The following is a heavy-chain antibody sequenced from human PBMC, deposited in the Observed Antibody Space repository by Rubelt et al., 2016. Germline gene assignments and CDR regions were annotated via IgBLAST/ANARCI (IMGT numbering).Heavy chain of an antibody. Sequence: QVQLVQSGAEVKKPGSSVKVSCKASGGTFSSYAISWVRQAPGQGLEWMGGIIPIFGTANYAQKFQGRVTITADESTSTAYRGRSSLRSEDTAVYYCARGGEAAADDNDAFDIWGQGTMVTVSS. CDR3: ARGGEAAADDNDAFDI. V-gene: IGHV1-69*01. D-gene: IGHD6-13*01. J-gene: IGHJ3*02. CDR1: GGTFSSYA. CDR2: IIPIFGTA.